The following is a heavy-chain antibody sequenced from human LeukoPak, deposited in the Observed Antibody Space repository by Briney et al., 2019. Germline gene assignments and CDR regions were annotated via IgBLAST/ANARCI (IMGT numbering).Heavy chain of an antibody. J-gene: IGHJ4*02. CDR3: ARDAVVPASLLDY. V-gene: IGHV4-34*01. CDR2: INHSGST. D-gene: IGHD2-2*01. CDR1: GGSFSGYY. Sequence: SETLSLTCAVYGGSFSGYYWSWIRQPPGKGLEWIGEINHSGSTNYNPSLKSRVTISVDTSKNQFSLKLSSVTAADTAVYYCARDAVVPASLLDYWGQGTLVTVSS.